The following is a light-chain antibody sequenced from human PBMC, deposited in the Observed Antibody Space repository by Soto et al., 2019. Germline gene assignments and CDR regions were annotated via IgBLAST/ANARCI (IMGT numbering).Light chain of an antibody. CDR3: QQYHWAPDT. Sequence: EIVLTQSPGTLSLSPGERATLSCRASQIVGGDTLAWLQQRPGQAPRLVIYGASNRAAGIPDRFSGSGSGTDFTLTVSRLEPEDFAVYYCQQYHWAPDTFGQGTRLEMK. CDR2: GAS. V-gene: IGKV3-20*01. CDR1: QIVGGDT. J-gene: IGKJ5*01.